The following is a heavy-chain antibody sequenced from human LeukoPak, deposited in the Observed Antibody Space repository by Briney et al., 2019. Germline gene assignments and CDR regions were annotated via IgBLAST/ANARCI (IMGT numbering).Heavy chain of an antibody. CDR3: GLMVRGVIMHFDY. J-gene: IGHJ4*02. D-gene: IGHD3-10*01. V-gene: IGHV4-59*05. Sequence: LRLSCAASGFTVSSNYMSWVRQPPGKGLEWIGSIYYSGSTYYNPSLKSRVTISVDTSKNQFSLKLSSVTAADTAVYYCGLMVRGVIMHFDYWGQGTLVTVSS. CDR2: IYYSGST. CDR1: GFTVSSNY.